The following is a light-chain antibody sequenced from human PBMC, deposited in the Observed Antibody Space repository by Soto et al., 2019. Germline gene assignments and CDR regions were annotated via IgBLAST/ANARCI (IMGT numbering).Light chain of an antibody. CDR1: SSNIGARYD. CDR2: DNS. Sequence: QSVLTQPPSVSGAPGQRVTISCTGSSSNIGARYDVHWYQQLPGTAPKLLIYDNSIRPSGVPDRFSGSKSGTSASLAITGLQAEDEADYYCQSFDSSLSGVVFGGGTQLTVL. J-gene: IGLJ2*01. V-gene: IGLV1-40*01. CDR3: QSFDSSLSGVV.